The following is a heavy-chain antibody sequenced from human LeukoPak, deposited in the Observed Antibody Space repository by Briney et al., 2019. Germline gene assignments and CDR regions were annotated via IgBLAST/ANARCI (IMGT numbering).Heavy chain of an antibody. CDR3: ARDLFTTEAFDT. J-gene: IGHJ3*02. CDR2: MYSDGNT. D-gene: IGHD1-1*01. V-gene: IGHV3-66*01. CDR1: EFNVNNNY. Sequence: GALRLSCAVSEFNVNNNYMSWVRQAPGKGLEWLSVMYSDGNTFYAGSVKGRFTVSRDNSKNTLYLQLHRLRAEDTAVYYCARDLFTTEAFDTWGQGTMVTVSS.